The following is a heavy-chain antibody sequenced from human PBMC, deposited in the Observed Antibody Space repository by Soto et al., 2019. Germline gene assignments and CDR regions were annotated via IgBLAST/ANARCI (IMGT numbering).Heavy chain of an antibody. D-gene: IGHD4-17*01. V-gene: IGHV1-24*01. CDR2: FDPEDGET. CDR3: ATDGDRGQYGDYEDAFDI. Sequence: GASVKVSCKVSGYTLTELSMHWVRQAPGKGLEWMGGFDPEDGETIYAQKFQGRVTMTEDTSTDTAYMELSSLRSEDTAVYYCATDGDRGQYGDYEDAFDIWGQGTMVTVSS. CDR1: GYTLTELS. J-gene: IGHJ3*02.